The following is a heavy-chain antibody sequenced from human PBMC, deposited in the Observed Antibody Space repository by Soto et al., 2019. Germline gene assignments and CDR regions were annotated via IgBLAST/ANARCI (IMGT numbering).Heavy chain of an antibody. CDR1: GYTFTGYG. CDR3: ARGRIRLRYSSGWYWTGDWFDP. J-gene: IGHJ5*02. CDR2: ISAYNGNT. V-gene: IGHV1-18*01. Sequence: ASVKVSCKASGYTFTGYGISWVRQAPGQGLEWMGWISAYNGNTNYAQKLQGRVTMTTDTSTSTAYMELRSLRSDDTAVYYRARGRIRLRYSSGWYWTGDWFDPWGQGTLVTVSS. D-gene: IGHD6-19*01.